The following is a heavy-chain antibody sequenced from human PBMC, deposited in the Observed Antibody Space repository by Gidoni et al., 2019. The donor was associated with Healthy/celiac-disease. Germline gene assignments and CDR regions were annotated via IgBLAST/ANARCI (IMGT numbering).Heavy chain of an antibody. V-gene: IGHV4-34*01. J-gene: IGHJ4*02. CDR2: INHSGST. CDR3: ASSQSYYGSGY. Sequence: QVQLQQWGAGLLKPSETLSLTCAVYGGSFSGYYWSWIRQPPGKGLEWIGEINHSGSTNYNPSLKSRVTISVDTSKNQFSLKLSSVTAADTAVYYCASSQSYYGSGYWGQGTLVTVSS. CDR1: GGSFSGYY. D-gene: IGHD3-10*01.